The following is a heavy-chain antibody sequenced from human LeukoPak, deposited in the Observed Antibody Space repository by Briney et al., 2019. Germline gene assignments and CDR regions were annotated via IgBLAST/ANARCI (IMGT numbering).Heavy chain of an antibody. D-gene: IGHD5-18*01. CDR2: INPSGGCT. Sequence: ASVKVSCTASGYTFTSYYMHWVRQAPGQGLEWMGIINPSGGCTSNAQKFQGRVTMTRDTSTSTVYMELSSLRSEDTAVYYCASAYSYGAWPFDYWGQGTLVTVSS. J-gene: IGHJ4*02. CDR1: GYTFTSYY. CDR3: ASAYSYGAWPFDY. V-gene: IGHV1-46*01.